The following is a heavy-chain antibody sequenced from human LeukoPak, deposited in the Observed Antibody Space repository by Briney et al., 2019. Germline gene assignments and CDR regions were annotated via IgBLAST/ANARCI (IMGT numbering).Heavy chain of an antibody. CDR1: NYSFINYG. CDR3: ARVEYSSGRGDY. Sequence: GASVKVSCKAGNYSFINYGLTWVRQAPGQRLVWMGWISTYSGDTNYAQNFQGRVTLTRDTSTSTAYMDLNNLTPDGTAVYYCARVEYSSGRGDYWGQGTLVTVSS. D-gene: IGHD3-22*01. J-gene: IGHJ4*02. V-gene: IGHV1-18*01. CDR2: ISTYSGDT.